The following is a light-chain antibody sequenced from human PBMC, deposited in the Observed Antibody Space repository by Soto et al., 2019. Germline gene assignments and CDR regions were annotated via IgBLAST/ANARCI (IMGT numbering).Light chain of an antibody. V-gene: IGLV2-14*01. J-gene: IGLJ1*01. CDR1: SSDVGGYNY. Sequence: QSALTQPASVSGSPGQSITISCTGTSSDVGGYNYVSWYQKYPGKAPKVMIYDVTNRPSGVSNRFSGSRSGNTASLTISGLQAEDEADYYCCSFTTSSTYVFGTGTKLTVL. CDR3: CSFTTSSTYV. CDR2: DVT.